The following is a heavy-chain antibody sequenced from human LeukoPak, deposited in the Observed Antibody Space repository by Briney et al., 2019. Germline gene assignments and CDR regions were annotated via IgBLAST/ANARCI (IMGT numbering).Heavy chain of an antibody. CDR3: ARDGRGGYYDILTGYYSQNPFDY. Sequence: ASVKVSCKASGYTFTSYGISWVRQALGQGLEWMGWISAYNGNTNYAQKLQGRVTMTTDTSTSTAYMELRSLRSDDTAVYYCARDGRGGYYDILTGYYSQNPFDYWGQGTLVTVSS. V-gene: IGHV1-18*01. CDR1: GYTFTSYG. D-gene: IGHD3-9*01. CDR2: ISAYNGNT. J-gene: IGHJ4*02.